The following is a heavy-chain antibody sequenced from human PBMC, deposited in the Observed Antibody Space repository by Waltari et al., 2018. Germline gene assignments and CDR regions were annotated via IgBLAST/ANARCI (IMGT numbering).Heavy chain of an antibody. J-gene: IGHJ6*02. Sequence: EVQLVESGGGLIQPGGSLRLSCAASGFTVSSNYMSWVRQAPGKGLEWVSVIYSGGSTYYADSVKGRFTISRDNSKNTLYLQMNSLRAEDTAVYYCAREIVKTGNYYGMDVWGQGTTVTVSS. CDR3: AREIVKTGNYYGMDV. D-gene: IGHD3-10*01. CDR2: IYSGGST. CDR1: GFTVSSNY. V-gene: IGHV3-53*01.